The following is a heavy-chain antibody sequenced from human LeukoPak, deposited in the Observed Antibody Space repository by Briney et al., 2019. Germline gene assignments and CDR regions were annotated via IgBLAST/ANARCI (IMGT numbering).Heavy chain of an antibody. D-gene: IGHD3-3*01. J-gene: IGHJ4*02. CDR1: GGTFSSYA. CDR2: IIPILGIA. Sequence: SVKVSCKASGGTFSSYAISWVRQAPGQGLEWMGRIIPILGIANYAQKFQGRVTITADKSTSTAYMELSSLRSEDTAVYYCARVVRRATIFGVVTHYFDYWGQGTLVTVSS. V-gene: IGHV1-69*04. CDR3: ARVVRRATIFGVVTHYFDY.